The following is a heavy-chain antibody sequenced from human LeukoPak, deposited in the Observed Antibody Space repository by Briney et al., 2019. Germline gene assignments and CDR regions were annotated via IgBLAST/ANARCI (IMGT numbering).Heavy chain of an antibody. D-gene: IGHD5-12*01. CDR3: AREHLATINPGPFVY. J-gene: IGHJ4*02. V-gene: IGHV4-31*03. CDR1: GVSISSSGYY. CDR2: IYYSGNT. Sequence: SETLSLTCTVSGVSISSSGYYWSWIRQHPGKGLEWIGYIYYSGNTYYNPSLKSRVTISIDTSKNQFSLKLSSVTAADTAVYYCAREHLATINPGPFVYWGQGTLVSVSS.